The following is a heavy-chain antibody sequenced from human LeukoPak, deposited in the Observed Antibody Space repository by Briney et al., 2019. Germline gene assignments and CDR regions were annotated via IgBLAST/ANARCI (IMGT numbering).Heavy chain of an antibody. J-gene: IGHJ4*02. CDR3: SRSQFDY. CDR1: GFPFSSYW. V-gene: IGHV3-74*03. CDR2: ISGDGTIK. Sequence: GGSLRLSCEPSGFPFSSYWVLWVRQAPGKGLVWVSRISGDGTIKTYADFVRGRFTTSRDNTKNILYLQMNSLRVEDTAIYFCSRSQFDYWGQGVLVTVSS.